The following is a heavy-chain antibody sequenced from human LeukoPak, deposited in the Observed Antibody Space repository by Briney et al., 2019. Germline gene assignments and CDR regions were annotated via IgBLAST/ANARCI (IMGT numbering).Heavy chain of an antibody. CDR2: INHSGST. CDR3: ARDQYGGNSHWFHP. J-gene: IGHJ5*02. Sequence: SETLSLTCAVYGGSFSGYYWSWIRQPPGKGLEWIGEINHSGSTNYNPSLKSRVTISVDTSKNQFSLKLSSVTAADTAVDYCARDQYGGNSHWFHPWGQGTLVTVSS. D-gene: IGHD4-23*01. CDR1: GGSFSGYY. V-gene: IGHV4-34*01.